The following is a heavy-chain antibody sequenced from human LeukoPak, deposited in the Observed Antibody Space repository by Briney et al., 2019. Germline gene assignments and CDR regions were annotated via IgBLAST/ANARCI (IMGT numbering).Heavy chain of an antibody. V-gene: IGHV1-46*01. CDR2: INPSGGST. CDR3: ARDPNTYSSSWYLYY. D-gene: IGHD6-13*01. Sequence: ASVKVSCKASGYTFTSYDINWVRQAPGQGLEWMGIINPSGGSTSYAQKFQGRVTMIRDTSTSTAYMELSSLRSEDTAVYYCARDPNTYSSSWYLYYWGQGTLVTVSS. J-gene: IGHJ4*02. CDR1: GYTFTSYD.